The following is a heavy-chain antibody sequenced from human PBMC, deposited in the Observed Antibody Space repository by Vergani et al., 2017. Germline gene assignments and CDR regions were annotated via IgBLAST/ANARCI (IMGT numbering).Heavy chain of an antibody. J-gene: IGHJ4*02. D-gene: IGHD2-15*01. V-gene: IGHV3-7*01. CDR1: GFTFSSYW. Sequence: EVQLVESGGGLVQPGGSLRLSCAASGFTFSSYWMSWVRQAPGKGLEWVANIKQDGSEKYYVDSVKGRFTISRDNAKNSLYLQMNSLRAEDTAVYYCARDIDPSGYYFDYWGQGTLVTVSS. CDR2: IKQDGSEK. CDR3: ARDIDPSGYYFDY.